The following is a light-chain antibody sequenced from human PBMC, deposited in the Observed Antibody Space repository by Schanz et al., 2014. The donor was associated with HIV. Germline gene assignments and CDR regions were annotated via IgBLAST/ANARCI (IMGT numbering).Light chain of an antibody. J-gene: IGLJ1*01. V-gene: IGLV2-14*01. CDR1: SRDLGSYDY. CDR2: NVN. CDR3: VSYRSSSTYV. Sequence: QSVLTQPASASGSPGRSVTFSCTGTSRDLGSYDYVSWYQQHPGTVPKPMIYNVNTQPSRVPDRFSGSKSGNTASLTISGLQAEDEADYYCVSYRSSSTYVFGTGTKLTVL.